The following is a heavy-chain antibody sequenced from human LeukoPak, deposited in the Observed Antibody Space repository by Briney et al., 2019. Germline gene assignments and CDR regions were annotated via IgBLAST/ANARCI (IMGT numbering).Heavy chain of an antibody. J-gene: IGHJ4*02. CDR3: ARVEYDSSGPYY. CDR1: GFTFSSYR. Sequence: GGSLRLSCAASGFTFSSYRMNWVRQAPGKGLEWVSSISSSSSYIYYADSVKGRFTISRDNAKNSMYLQMNSLRAEYTAVYYCARVEYDSSGPYYWGQGTLVTVSS. V-gene: IGHV3-21*01. D-gene: IGHD3-22*01. CDR2: ISSSSSYI.